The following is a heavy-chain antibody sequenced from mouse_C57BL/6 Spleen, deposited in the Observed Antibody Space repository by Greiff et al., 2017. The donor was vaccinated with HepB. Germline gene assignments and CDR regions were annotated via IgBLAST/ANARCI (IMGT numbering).Heavy chain of an antibody. CDR1: GYAFSSYW. Sequence: VQLVEPGPELVKPGASVKISCKASGYAFSSYWMNWVKQRPGQGLEWIGRIYPGDGDTNYNGKFKGKATLTADKSSSTAYMQLSSLTSEDFAVYVCAREWVGYFDDWGTGTTVTVSS. CDR2: IYPGDGDT. CDR3: AREWVGYFDD. V-gene: IGHV1-82*01. J-gene: IGHJ1*03. D-gene: IGHD1-1*01.